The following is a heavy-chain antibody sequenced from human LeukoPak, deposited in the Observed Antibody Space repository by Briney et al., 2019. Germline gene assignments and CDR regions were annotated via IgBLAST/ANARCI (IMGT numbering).Heavy chain of an antibody. J-gene: IGHJ5*01. CDR3: ASLGYSSGWLDS. CDR2: VYHNGHS. CDR1: GGSFSDNY. D-gene: IGHD2-15*01. Sequence: SETLSLTCNVSGGSFSDNYWNWIRHLPGKGLERIGYVYHNGHSDYNPSLKSRVTISVDTSTNQFSLKMISVTAADTAVYYCASLGYSSGWLDSWGHGSLVIVSS. V-gene: IGHV4-59*01.